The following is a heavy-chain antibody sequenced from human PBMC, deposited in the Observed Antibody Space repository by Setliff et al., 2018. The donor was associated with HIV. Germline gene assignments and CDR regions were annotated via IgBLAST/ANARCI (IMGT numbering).Heavy chain of an antibody. CDR2: IDRDGSET. D-gene: IGHD1-1*01. V-gene: IGHV3-7*01. Sequence: PGGSLRLSCVASRFTFNDYWMSWVRQAPGKGLEWGANIDRDGSETYYVESVKGRLTIFRDNAKSSMYLQINILRAKDTAIYYCVRKCRPGHGGDVWGRGTTVTVAS. CDR1: RFTFNDYW. J-gene: IGHJ6*02. CDR3: VRKCRPGHGGDV.